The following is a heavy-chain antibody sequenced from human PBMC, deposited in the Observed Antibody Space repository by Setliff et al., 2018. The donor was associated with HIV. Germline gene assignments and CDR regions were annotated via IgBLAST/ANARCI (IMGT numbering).Heavy chain of an antibody. V-gene: IGHV4-59*01. CDR2: IHYSGNT. J-gene: IGHJ6*03. D-gene: IGHD3-10*01. CDR3: ARVSRLGDSYGYYYYYMDV. CDR1: GGSIGTYS. Sequence: PSETLSLTCTVSGGSIGTYSWSWIRQPPGKGLEWIGYIHYSGNTKYNPSLKSRVAISLDTSKKQFSLKLSSVTAADTSVYYCARVSRLGDSYGYYYYYMDVWGKGTTVTVSS.